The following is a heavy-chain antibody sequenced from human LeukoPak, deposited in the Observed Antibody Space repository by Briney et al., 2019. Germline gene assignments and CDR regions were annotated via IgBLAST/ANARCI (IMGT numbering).Heavy chain of an antibody. D-gene: IGHD6-13*01. CDR2: IYYSGST. CDR1: GGSISSSSYY. V-gene: IGHV4-39*07. J-gene: IGHJ3*02. Sequence: SETLSLTCTVSGGSISSSSYYWGWIRPPPGKGLEWIGSIYYSGSTYYNPSLKSRVTISVDTSKNRFSLKLSSVTAADMAVYYCARKIAAAGTAFDIWGQGTMVTVSS. CDR3: ARKIAAAGTAFDI.